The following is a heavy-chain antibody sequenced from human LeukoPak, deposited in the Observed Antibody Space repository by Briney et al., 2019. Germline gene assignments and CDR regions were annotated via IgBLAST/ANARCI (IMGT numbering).Heavy chain of an antibody. J-gene: IGHJ5*02. CDR3: ARGIGSQLRSGWFDP. Sequence: GGSLRLSCAASGFTFSSYSMSWVRQAPGKGLEWVSVIYSGGNTYYADSVEGRFTMSRDNSKNTLYLQMNSLRAEDTAVYYCARGIGSQLRSGWFDPWGQGTPVTVSS. CDR2: IYSGGNT. D-gene: IGHD3-3*01. CDR1: GFTFSSYS. V-gene: IGHV3-66*01.